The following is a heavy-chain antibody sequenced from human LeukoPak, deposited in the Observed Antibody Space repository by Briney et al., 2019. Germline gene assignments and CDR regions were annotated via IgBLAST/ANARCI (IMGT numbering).Heavy chain of an antibody. Sequence: PSETLSLTCTVSGGSISSSSYYWGWIRQPPGKGLEWIGSIYYSGSTYHNPSLKSRVTISVDTSKNQFSLKLSSVTAADTAVYYCARDRGRYYDIQTWFDPWGQGTLVTVSS. V-gene: IGHV4-39*07. CDR3: ARDRGRYYDIQTWFDP. CDR2: IYYSGST. J-gene: IGHJ5*02. CDR1: GGSISSSSYY. D-gene: IGHD3-9*01.